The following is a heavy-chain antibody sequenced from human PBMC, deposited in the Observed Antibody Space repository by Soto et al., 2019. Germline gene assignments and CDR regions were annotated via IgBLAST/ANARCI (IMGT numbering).Heavy chain of an antibody. J-gene: IGHJ6*02. CDR1: GFTFSSYE. CDR2: ISSSGSTI. Sequence: EVQLVESGGGLVQPGGSLRLSCAASGFTFSSYEMNWVRQAPGKGLEWVSYISSSGSTIYYADSVKGRFTISRDNAKNSRDLQMNSLRAEDTAVYYCARNRPSYYYYGMDVWGQGTTVTVSS. CDR3: ARNRPSYYYYGMDV. V-gene: IGHV3-48*03.